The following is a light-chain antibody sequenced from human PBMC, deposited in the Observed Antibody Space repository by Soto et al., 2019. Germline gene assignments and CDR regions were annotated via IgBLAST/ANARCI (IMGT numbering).Light chain of an antibody. CDR1: SSDIGGYDY. Sequence: QSALTQPASVSGSPGQSITISCTGTSSDIGGYDYVSWFQQHPGKAPKLMLYEVTNRPSGVSNRVSGSKSGNTASLTISGLQSEDEADYYCATWDDSLNARGVFGGGTKLTVL. CDR2: EVT. CDR3: ATWDDSLNARGV. J-gene: IGLJ3*02. V-gene: IGLV2-14*01.